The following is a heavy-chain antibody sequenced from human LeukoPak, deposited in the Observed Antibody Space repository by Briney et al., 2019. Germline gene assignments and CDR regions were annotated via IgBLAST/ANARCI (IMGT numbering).Heavy chain of an antibody. Sequence: GGSLRLPCAASGFTFSSYSMNWVRQAPGEGLEWVSSISSSSSYIYYADSVKGRFTISRDNAKNSLYLQMNSLRAEDTAVYYCARELRVTIFGVVTTPNWFDPWGQGTLVTVSS. CDR3: ARELRVTIFGVVTTPNWFDP. CDR2: ISSSSSYI. D-gene: IGHD3-3*01. CDR1: GFTFSSYS. J-gene: IGHJ5*02. V-gene: IGHV3-21*01.